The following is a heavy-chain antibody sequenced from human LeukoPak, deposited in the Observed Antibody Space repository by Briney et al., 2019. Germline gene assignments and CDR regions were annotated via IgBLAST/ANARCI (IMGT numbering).Heavy chain of an antibody. D-gene: IGHD1-26*01. CDR3: ATYSGPDKWDASDM. J-gene: IGHJ3*02. CDR2: ISWNSGSI. Sequence: PGRSLRLSCAASGFTFDDYAMHWVRQAPGKGLEWVSGISWNSGSIGYADSVKGRFTISRDNAKNSLHLQMNSLRVEDTAVYYCATYSGPDKWDASDMWGQGTLVTVSS. CDR1: GFTFDDYA. V-gene: IGHV3-9*01.